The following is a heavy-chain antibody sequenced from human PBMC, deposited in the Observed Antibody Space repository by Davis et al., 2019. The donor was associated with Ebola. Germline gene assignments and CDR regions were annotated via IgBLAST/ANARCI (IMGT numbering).Heavy chain of an antibody. V-gene: IGHV4-61*01. Sequence: SETLSLPCTVPGGSVSSGTYYWSWIRQPPGKGLEWIGYIYTSVITNYNPSLKSRVTMSVDTSKNQFSLKLRSVTAADTAVYYCGRSTSLDYWGQGTLVTVSS. CDR1: GGSVSSGTYY. CDR3: GRSTSLDY. J-gene: IGHJ4*02. CDR2: IYTSVIT. D-gene: IGHD2-2*01.